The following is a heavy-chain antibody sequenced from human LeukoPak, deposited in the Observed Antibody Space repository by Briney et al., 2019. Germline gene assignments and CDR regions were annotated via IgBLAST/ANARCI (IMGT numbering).Heavy chain of an antibody. D-gene: IGHD1-26*01. Sequence: ASVKVSCKASGYTFTGYYMHWVRQAPGQGLEWMGWINPNSGGTNYAQKFQGRVTMTRDTSISTAYMELSRLRSDDTAVYYCARANYTGIVGATTLDYWGQGTLVTVSS. CDR3: ARANYTGIVGATTLDY. CDR2: INPNSGGT. CDR1: GYTFTGYY. V-gene: IGHV1-2*02. J-gene: IGHJ4*02.